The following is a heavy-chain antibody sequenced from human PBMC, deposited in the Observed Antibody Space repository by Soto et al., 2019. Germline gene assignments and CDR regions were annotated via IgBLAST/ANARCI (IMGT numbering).Heavy chain of an antibody. D-gene: IGHD1-1*01. V-gene: IGHV4-34*01. Sequence: SETHSLTSAVYGGTFSGYYWSWIRQPPGKGLEWIGEINHSGSTNYNPSLKSRVTISVDTSKNQFSLKLSSVTAADTAVYYCARVDWNDEHYFDYWGQGTLVTVSS. CDR1: GGTFSGYY. CDR2: INHSGST. J-gene: IGHJ4*02. CDR3: ARVDWNDEHYFDY.